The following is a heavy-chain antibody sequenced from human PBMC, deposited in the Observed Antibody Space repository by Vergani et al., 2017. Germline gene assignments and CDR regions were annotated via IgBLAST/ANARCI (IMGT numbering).Heavy chain of an antibody. D-gene: IGHD1-7*01. CDR1: GFSLNTRGVS. CDR3: VYRKNVCGTTGCFYPFYYYYYMDV. J-gene: IGHJ6*03. CDR2: IYWNDDQ. Sequence: QITLKESGPTLVKPTQTLTLTCTFSGFSLNTRGVSVAWIRQPPGKALDWLALIYWNDDQHYSPSLNNRVTITKDTSKNQVVLTMTNMDFVDTGTYYCVYRKNVCGTTGCFYPFYYYYYMDVWGKGTTVTVSS. V-gene: IGHV2-5*04.